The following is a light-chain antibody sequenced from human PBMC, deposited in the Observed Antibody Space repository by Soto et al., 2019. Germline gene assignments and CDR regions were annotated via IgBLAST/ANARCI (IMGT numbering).Light chain of an antibody. V-gene: IGKV3-15*01. CDR2: AAS. Sequence: ETVMTQSPATLSVSPGERATLSCRASQSVSSNLAWYQQKPGQAPRLLIYAASTRATGIPARFSGSGSGTEFTLTISSLQSEDFAVYYCQQHNNWPLHTFGQGTRLEIK. CDR1: QSVSSN. J-gene: IGKJ2*01. CDR3: QQHNNWPLHT.